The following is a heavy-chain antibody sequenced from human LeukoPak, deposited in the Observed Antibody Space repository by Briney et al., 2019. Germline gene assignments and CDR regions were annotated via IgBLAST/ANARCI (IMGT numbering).Heavy chain of an antibody. CDR3: ARDGPAAYA. J-gene: IGHJ4*02. CDR2: INTNTGNP. CDR1: GYTFTSYA. Sequence: SVXXXCKASGYTFTSYAMNWVRQAPGQGLEWMGWINTNTGNPTYAQGFTGRYVFSLDTSVSTAYLQISSLKAEDTAVYYYARDGPAAYAWGQGTLVTVSS. V-gene: IGHV7-4-1*02. D-gene: IGHD3-16*01.